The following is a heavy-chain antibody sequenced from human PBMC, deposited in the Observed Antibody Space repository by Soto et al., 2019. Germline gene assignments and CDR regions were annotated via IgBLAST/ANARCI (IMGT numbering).Heavy chain of an antibody. Sequence: QVQLVQSGAEVKKPGSSVKVSCKASGGTFSSYTISWVRQAPGQGLEWMGRIIPILGIANYAQKFQGRVTIXXEKSTSTAYMELSSLRSEDTAVYYCAGGGFLDLDYWGQGTLVTVSS. J-gene: IGHJ4*02. D-gene: IGHD3-10*01. CDR1: GGTFSSYT. CDR3: AGGGFLDLDY. V-gene: IGHV1-69*02. CDR2: IIPILGIA.